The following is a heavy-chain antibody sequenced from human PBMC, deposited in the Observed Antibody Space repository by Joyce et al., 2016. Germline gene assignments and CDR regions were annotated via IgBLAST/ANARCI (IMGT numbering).Heavy chain of an antibody. J-gene: IGHJ4*02. CDR2: ISYDGSNK. CDR3: ARALGWDSNSCHDY. Sequence: QVQLVESGGGVVQPGRSLRLSCAASGFTFSNYGMHWVRQDPGKGLEWVAVISYDGSNKYYVDSVKGRFTISRDNSKNTLYLQMNSLRPEDMAVYYCARALGWDSNSCHDYWGQGTLVTVSS. CDR1: GFTFSNYG. V-gene: IGHV3-30*03. D-gene: IGHD6-13*01.